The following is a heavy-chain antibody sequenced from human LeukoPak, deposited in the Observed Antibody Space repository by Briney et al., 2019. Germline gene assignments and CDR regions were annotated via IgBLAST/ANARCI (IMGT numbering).Heavy chain of an antibody. V-gene: IGHV1-69*13. CDR1: GGTFSSFA. J-gene: IGHJ3*02. CDR2: IIPIFGTA. Sequence: SVKVSCKASGGTFSSFAISWVRQAPGQGLEWMGGIIPIFGTANYAQKFQGRVTITADESTSTAYMELSSLRSEDTAVYYCARLGYYGSGSEPGDDNAFDIWGQGTMVTVSS. CDR3: ARLGYYGSGSEPGDDNAFDI. D-gene: IGHD3-10*01.